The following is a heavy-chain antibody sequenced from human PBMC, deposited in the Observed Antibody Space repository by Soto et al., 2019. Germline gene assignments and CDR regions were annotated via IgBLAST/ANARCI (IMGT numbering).Heavy chain of an antibody. Sequence: GGSLRLSCAASVFTFSRHWMHWVRQVPGQGLVWVSRTKTDGSTSYADSVKGRFTISRDNAKNTLYLQMNSLRAEDTAVYYCARDMRAVPWYGGVSSAFDIWGQGTMVTVSS. V-gene: IGHV3-74*01. CDR1: VFTFSRHW. J-gene: IGHJ3*02. CDR3: ARDMRAVPWYGGVSSAFDI. CDR2: TKTDGST. D-gene: IGHD3-10*01.